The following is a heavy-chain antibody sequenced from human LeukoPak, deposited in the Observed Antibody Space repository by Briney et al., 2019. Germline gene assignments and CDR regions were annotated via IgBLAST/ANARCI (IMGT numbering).Heavy chain of an antibody. Sequence: GASVKVSCKASGYTFTSYGISWARQAPGQGLEWMGWISIYTGNIKYGEKFQGRATMTRDTSTSTAYMEVRSLTSDDTAVYYCARVRGTAPTAYPGYFDYWGQGTLVTVSS. J-gene: IGHJ4*02. CDR2: ISIYTGNI. V-gene: IGHV1-18*04. CDR1: GYTFTSYG. CDR3: ARVRGTAPTAYPGYFDY. D-gene: IGHD1-1*01.